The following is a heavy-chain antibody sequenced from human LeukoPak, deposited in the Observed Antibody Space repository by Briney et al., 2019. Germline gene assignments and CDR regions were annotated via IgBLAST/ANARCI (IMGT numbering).Heavy chain of an antibody. CDR2: IHYSGST. J-gene: IGHJ3*02. CDR3: ARSPPDYYDSRPGALDI. Sequence: SETLSLTCTVSGGSISSYYWSWIRQPPGKGLEWIGYIHYSGSTHYNPSLKSRVTISVDTSKNQFSLKLSSVTAADTAVYYCARSPPDYYDSRPGALDIWGQGTMVTVSS. CDR1: GGSISSYY. D-gene: IGHD3-22*01. V-gene: IGHV4-59*01.